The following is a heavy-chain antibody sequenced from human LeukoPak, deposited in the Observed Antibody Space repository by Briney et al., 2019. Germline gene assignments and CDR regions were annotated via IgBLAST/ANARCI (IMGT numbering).Heavy chain of an antibody. Sequence: GGSLRLSCAASGFTFSSYAMHWVRQAPGKGLEWVAVISYDGSNKYYADFVKGRFTISRDNSKNTLYLQMNSLRAEDTAVYYCARDRNYYGSGLYWYFDLWGRGTLVTVSS. J-gene: IGHJ2*01. V-gene: IGHV3-30-3*01. D-gene: IGHD3-10*01. CDR3: ARDRNYYGSGLYWYFDL. CDR1: GFTFSSYA. CDR2: ISYDGSNK.